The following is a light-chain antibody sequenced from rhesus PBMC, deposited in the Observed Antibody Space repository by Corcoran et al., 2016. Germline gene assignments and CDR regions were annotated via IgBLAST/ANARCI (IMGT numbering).Light chain of an antibody. J-gene: IGKJ4*01. Sequence: DIQMTQSPSSLSASVGDTVTITCRASQSISSWLAWYQQKPGKAPNLLIYKASSLQSGVPSRFSGSGSGTDFTLTISSRQSEDFSTYYCQQYSSSPLTFGGGTKVELK. CDR2: KAS. CDR3: QQYSSSPLT. CDR1: QSISSW. V-gene: IGKV1-22*01.